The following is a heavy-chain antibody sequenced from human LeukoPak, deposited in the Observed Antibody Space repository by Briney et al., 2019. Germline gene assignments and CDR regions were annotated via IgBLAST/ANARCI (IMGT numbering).Heavy chain of an antibody. CDR3: ARDVRSGLSSGYYP. V-gene: IGHV3-21*01. D-gene: IGHD3-22*01. J-gene: IGHJ5*02. CDR2: ISSSSSYI. Sequence: GRSLRLSCAASGFTFSSYSMNWVRQAPGKGLEWVSSISSSSSYIYYADSVKGRFTISRDNAKNSLYLQMNSLRAEDTAVYYCARDVRSGLSSGYYPWGQGTLVTVSS. CDR1: GFTFSSYS.